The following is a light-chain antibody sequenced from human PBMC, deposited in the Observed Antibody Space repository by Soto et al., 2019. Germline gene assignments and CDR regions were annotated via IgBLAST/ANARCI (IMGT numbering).Light chain of an antibody. CDR3: QQYDNLPIT. V-gene: IGKV3-20*01. CDR1: QSASSNY. CDR2: AAS. J-gene: IGKJ5*01. Sequence: EIVLTQSPGTLCLSPGERATLSCRASQSASSNYLAWYQQKPGQAPRLLIYAASTRATGIPDRFSGSGSGTDFTLTISRLEPEDFAVYYCQQYDNLPITFGQGTRLEIK.